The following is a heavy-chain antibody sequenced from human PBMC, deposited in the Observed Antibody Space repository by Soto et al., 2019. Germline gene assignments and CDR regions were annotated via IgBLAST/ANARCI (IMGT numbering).Heavy chain of an antibody. CDR3: ARDRGLVVEMATNTTFDY. CDR1: GGTFSSYA. V-gene: IGHV1-69*13. D-gene: IGHD5-12*01. Sequence: SVKISCKASGGTFSSYAISWVRQAPGQGLEWMGGIIPIFGTANYAQKFQGRVTITADESTSTAYMELSSLRSEDTAVYYCARDRGLVVEMATNTTFDYWGQGTLVTVSS. J-gene: IGHJ4*02. CDR2: IIPIFGTA.